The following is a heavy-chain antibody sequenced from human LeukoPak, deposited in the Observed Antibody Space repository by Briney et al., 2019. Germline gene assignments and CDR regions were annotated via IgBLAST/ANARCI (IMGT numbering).Heavy chain of an antibody. CDR2: INPNSGGT. Sequence: ASVKVSCKASGYTFTGYYMHWVRQAPGQGLEWMGRINPNSGGTNYAQKFQGRVTMTRDTSISTAYMELSRLRSDDTAVYYCARGIGAAGSPGVYHYWGQGTLVTVSS. D-gene: IGHD6-13*01. J-gene: IGHJ4*02. CDR3: ARGIGAAGSPGVYHY. CDR1: GYTFTGYY. V-gene: IGHV1-2*06.